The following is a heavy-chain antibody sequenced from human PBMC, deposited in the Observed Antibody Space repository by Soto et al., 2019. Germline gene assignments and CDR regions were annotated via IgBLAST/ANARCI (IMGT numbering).Heavy chain of an antibody. D-gene: IGHD6-6*01. CDR2: ISYDGSNK. Sequence: PGGSLRLSCAASGFTFSSYGMHWVRQAPGKGLEWVAVISYDGSNKYYADSVKGRFTISRDNSKNTLYLQMNSLRAEDTAVYYCAKDIGSSSAFDYWGQGTLVTVSS. V-gene: IGHV3-30*18. J-gene: IGHJ4*02. CDR3: AKDIGSSSAFDY. CDR1: GFTFSSYG.